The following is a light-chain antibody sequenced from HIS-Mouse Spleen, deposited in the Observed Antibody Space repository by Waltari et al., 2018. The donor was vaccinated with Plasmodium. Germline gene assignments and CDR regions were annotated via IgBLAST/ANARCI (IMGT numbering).Light chain of an antibody. V-gene: IGLV2-8*01. J-gene: IGLJ2*01. CDR3: SSYAGSNNLV. Sequence: QSALPQPPSASGSPGQSVTISCTGTSSDVGGYNNAAWYHQHPGKAPKLMIYEVSKRPSGVPDRFSGSKSGNTASLTVSGLQAEDEADYYCSSYAGSNNLVFGGGTKLTVL. CDR1: SSDVGGYNN. CDR2: EVS.